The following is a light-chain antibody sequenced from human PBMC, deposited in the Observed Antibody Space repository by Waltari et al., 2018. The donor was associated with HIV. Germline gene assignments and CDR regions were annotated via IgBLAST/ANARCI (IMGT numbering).Light chain of an antibody. Sequence: IVLTQSPGTLSLSPGERGTLSCRASHSVRSNYLAWYQQKPGQAPRLLIYGASNRATGTPDRFSGSGSGTDFTLTITGLEPEDLAVYYCQQYGNSPPLFGGGTKVEMK. CDR1: HSVRSNY. J-gene: IGKJ4*01. CDR2: GAS. CDR3: QQYGNSPPL. V-gene: IGKV3-20*01.